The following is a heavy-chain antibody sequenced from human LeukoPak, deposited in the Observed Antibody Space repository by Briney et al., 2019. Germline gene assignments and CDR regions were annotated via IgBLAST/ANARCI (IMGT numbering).Heavy chain of an antibody. CDR2: ISGSGGST. CDR3: AKGGDYYGSGSPDDY. D-gene: IGHD3-10*01. V-gene: IGHV3-23*01. CDR1: GFTFSSYA. J-gene: IGHJ4*02. Sequence: GGSLRLSCAASGFTFSSYAMSWVRQAPGKGLEWVSAISGSGGSTYYADSVKGRFTISRDNSKNTLYLQMNSLRAEDTAVYYCAKGGDYYGSGSPDDYWGQGTLVTVSS.